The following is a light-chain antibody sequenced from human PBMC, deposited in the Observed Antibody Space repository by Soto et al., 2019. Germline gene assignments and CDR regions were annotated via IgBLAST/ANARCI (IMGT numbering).Light chain of an antibody. Sequence: DIQMTQSPSSLSASVGDRVTITCRASQSISSYLNWYQQKPGKAPKLMIYAASSLQSGVPSRFSVSGSVTDFTLIISSPQPEDFATYYCQQSYSTLSYTYGPGTKVYIK. CDR2: AAS. CDR3: QQSYSTLSYT. J-gene: IGKJ3*01. V-gene: IGKV1-39*01. CDR1: QSISSY.